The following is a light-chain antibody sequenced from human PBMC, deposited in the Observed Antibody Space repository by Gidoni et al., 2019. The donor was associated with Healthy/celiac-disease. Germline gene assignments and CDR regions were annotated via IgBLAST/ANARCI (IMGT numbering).Light chain of an antibody. CDR3: QQYNNWPRT. J-gene: IGKJ2*01. CDR1: QSVSSN. Sequence: EIVMTQSPATLSVSPGERATLSCRASQSVSSNLAWYQQKPGQAPRLLIYGIPARFSGSGSGTEFTLTISSLQSEDFAVYYCQQYNNWPRTFGQGTKLEIK. V-gene: IGKV3-15*01.